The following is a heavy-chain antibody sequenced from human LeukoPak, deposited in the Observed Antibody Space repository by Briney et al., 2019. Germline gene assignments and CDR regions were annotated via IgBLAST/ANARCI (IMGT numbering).Heavy chain of an antibody. CDR2: ILYDGSHQ. CDR1: GFFFRSYG. Sequence: GGSLRLSCAASGFFFRSYGMHWVRQAPGKGLEWVAVILYDGSHQYYADSVKGRFTISRENSKNTLYLQMNSLRPEDSAVYYCARGGFSYGYGLGDYWGQGTLVTVSS. D-gene: IGHD5-18*01. V-gene: IGHV3-30*03. J-gene: IGHJ4*02. CDR3: ARGGFSYGYGLGDY.